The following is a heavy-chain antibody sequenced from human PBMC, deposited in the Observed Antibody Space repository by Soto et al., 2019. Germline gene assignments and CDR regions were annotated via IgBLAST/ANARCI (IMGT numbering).Heavy chain of an antibody. Sequence: ASVKVSCKASGYTFTGYYMHWVRQAPGQGLEWMGWINPSSGGTNYAQKFQGRVTMTRDTSISTAYMELSRLRSDDTAVYYCASQYSYGTLYYYYGMDVWGQGTTVTVSS. CDR1: GYTFTGYY. CDR2: INPSSGGT. J-gene: IGHJ6*02. V-gene: IGHV1-2*02. CDR3: ASQYSYGTLYYYYGMDV. D-gene: IGHD5-18*01.